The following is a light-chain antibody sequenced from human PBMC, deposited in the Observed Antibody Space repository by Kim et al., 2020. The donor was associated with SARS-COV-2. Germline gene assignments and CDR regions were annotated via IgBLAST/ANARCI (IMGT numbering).Light chain of an antibody. CDR3: CSYAGSSPNYV. V-gene: IGLV2-23*01. Sequence: IPLPYTGTSSSFGGYDRVPWDQQHPGKAPKLRGYEATLRPSGISYRFSGSKSGHTASLTISGLQADDEADYYCCSYAGSSPNYVFGTGTKVTVL. J-gene: IGLJ1*01. CDR2: EAT. CDR1: SSSFGGYDR.